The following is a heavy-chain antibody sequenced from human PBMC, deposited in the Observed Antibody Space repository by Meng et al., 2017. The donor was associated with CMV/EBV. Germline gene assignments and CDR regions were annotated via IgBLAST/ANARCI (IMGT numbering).Heavy chain of an antibody. CDR2: ISWDGGST. V-gene: IGHV3-43*01. CDR3: AKDQDIVATGGAFDY. D-gene: IGHD5-12*01. CDR1: GFTFDDYT. Sequence: GESLKISCAASGFTFDDYTMHWVRQVPGKGLEWVSLISWDGGSTYYADSVKGRFTISRDNSKNSLYLQMNSLRTEDTALYYCAKDQDIVATGGAFDYWGQGTLVTVSS. J-gene: IGHJ4*02.